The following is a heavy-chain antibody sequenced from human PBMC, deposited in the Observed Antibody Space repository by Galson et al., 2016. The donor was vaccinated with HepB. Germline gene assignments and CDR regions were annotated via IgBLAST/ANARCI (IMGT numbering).Heavy chain of an antibody. J-gene: IGHJ5*02. CDR3: ARRGSGWSQNWFDP. D-gene: IGHD6-19*01. CDR2: IYPGDSDT. V-gene: IGHV5-51*01. CDR1: GYTFTRYW. Sequence: QSGAEVKKPGESLKISCKTSGYTFTRYWIGWVRQMPGKGLEWMGIIYPGDSDTRYSPSFQGQVSISADKSISTAYRQWSSLKASDTAVYYCARRGSGWSQNWFDPWGQGTLVTVSS.